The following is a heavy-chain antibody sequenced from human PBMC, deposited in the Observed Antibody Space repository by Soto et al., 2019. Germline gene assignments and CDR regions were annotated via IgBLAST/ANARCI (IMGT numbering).Heavy chain of an antibody. Sequence: EVQLVETGGGLIQPGGSLRLSCAASGFTVSSNYMSWVRQAPGKGLEWVSVIYSGGSTYYADSVKGRFTISRDNSKNTLYLQMNSLSADDSAVYYCARLNLGYCSGGSCPGGFDPWGQGTLVTVSS. CDR3: ARLNLGYCSGGSCPGGFDP. V-gene: IGHV3-53*02. CDR1: GFTVSSNY. D-gene: IGHD2-15*01. CDR2: IYSGGST. J-gene: IGHJ5*02.